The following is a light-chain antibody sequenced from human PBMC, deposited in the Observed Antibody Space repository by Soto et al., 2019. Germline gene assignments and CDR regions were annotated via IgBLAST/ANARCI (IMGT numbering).Light chain of an antibody. CDR2: EGS. CDR3: CSYAGSSTFLV. CDR1: SSDVGSYNL. V-gene: IGLV2-23*01. J-gene: IGLJ2*01. Sequence: ALTQPASVSGSPGQSITISCTGTSSDVGSYNLVSWYQQHPGKAPKLMIYEGSKRPSGVSNRFSGSKSGNTASLTISGLQAEDEADYYCCSYAGSSTFLVFGGGTKLTVL.